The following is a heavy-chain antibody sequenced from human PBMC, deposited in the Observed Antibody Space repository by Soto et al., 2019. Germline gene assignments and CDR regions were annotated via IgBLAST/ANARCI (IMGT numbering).Heavy chain of an antibody. Sequence: QVQLQESGPGLVKPSETLSLTCSVPGGSIRSHNWSWIRQPPGKGLEWIWCMYYIAMTEYKPSMKIRVTISADTSNNKVSLRLTSVTAADTAVYYCARHLFDSWKGYPYYYYMDVWGKGTAVTVSS. V-gene: IGHV4-59*08. J-gene: IGHJ6*03. CDR3: ARHLFDSWKGYPYYYYMDV. CDR2: MYYIAMT. CDR1: GGSIRSHN. D-gene: IGHD3-3*01.